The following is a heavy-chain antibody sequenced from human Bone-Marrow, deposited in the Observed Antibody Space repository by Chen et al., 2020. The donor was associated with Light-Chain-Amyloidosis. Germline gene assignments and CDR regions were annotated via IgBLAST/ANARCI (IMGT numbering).Heavy chain of an antibody. J-gene: IGHJ3*02. CDR1: GFTFISYC. D-gene: IGHD2-2*01. Sequence: EVQLVESGGGLVQPGGSLRLSCVASGFTFISYCMHLVRQAPGKGLVWVSRINTDGSSTSYADSVKGRFTISRDNAKNTLFLQMSSLRADDTAVYYCARDSDCRSTSCYPLGTFDIWGQGTMVTVSS. CDR2: INTDGSST. CDR3: ARDSDCRSTSCYPLGTFDI. V-gene: IGHV3-74*01.